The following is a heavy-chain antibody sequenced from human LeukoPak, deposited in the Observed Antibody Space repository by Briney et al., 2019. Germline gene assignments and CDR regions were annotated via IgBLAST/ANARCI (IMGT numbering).Heavy chain of an antibody. CDR2: IYSGGST. Sequence: GGSLRLSCAASGFTVSSNYMSWVRQAPGKGLEWVSVIYSGGSTYYADSVKGRFTISRDNSKNTLYLQMNSLRAEDTAVYYCARLYMDNYDSSGYGFDYWGQGTLVTVSS. CDR3: ARLYMDNYDSSGYGFDY. CDR1: GFTVSSNY. D-gene: IGHD3-22*01. J-gene: IGHJ4*02. V-gene: IGHV3-53*01.